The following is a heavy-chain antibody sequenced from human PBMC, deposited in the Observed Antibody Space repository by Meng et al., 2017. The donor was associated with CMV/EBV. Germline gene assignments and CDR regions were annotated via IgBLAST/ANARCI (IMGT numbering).Heavy chain of an antibody. CDR1: GFTFSSYG. Sequence: GESLKISCAASGFTFSSYGMHWVRQAPGKGLEWVAFIRYDGSNKYYADSVKGRFTISRDNSKNSLYLQMNGLRAEDTAVYYCARDLRDWFDPWGQGTLVTVSS. V-gene: IGHV3-30*02. J-gene: IGHJ5*02. CDR3: ARDLRDWFDP. D-gene: IGHD3-16*01. CDR2: IRYDGSNK.